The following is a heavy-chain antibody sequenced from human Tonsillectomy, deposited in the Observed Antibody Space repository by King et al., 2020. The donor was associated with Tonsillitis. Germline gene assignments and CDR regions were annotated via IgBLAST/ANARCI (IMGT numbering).Heavy chain of an antibody. CDR1: GYTFISYV. D-gene: IGHD1-26*01. V-gene: IGHV1-18*04. Sequence: QLVQSGAEVKKPGASVKVSCKASGYTFISYVISWVRQAPGQGLEWMGWISPYNGNTNYAQNLQGRVTMTTDTSTSTAYMELTSLTSDDTAVYYCSRPPDPWYRRNSLVYLGQGTLVTVSS. CDR2: ISPYNGNT. CDR3: SRPPDPWYRRNSLVY. J-gene: IGHJ4*02.